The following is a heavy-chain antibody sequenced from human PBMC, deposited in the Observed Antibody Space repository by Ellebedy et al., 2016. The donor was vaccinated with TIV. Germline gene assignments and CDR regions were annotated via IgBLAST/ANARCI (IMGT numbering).Heavy chain of an antibody. Sequence: GESLKISCKGSGYSFTSYWIGWVRQMPGKGLEWMGIVYPGDSDTRYSQSFQGQFTISADKSISTAYLQWSSLKASDTAMYYCAIHASGEGLDYWGQGTLVTVSS. V-gene: IGHV5-51*01. D-gene: IGHD7-27*01. J-gene: IGHJ4*02. CDR2: VYPGDSDT. CDR3: AIHASGEGLDY. CDR1: GYSFTSYW.